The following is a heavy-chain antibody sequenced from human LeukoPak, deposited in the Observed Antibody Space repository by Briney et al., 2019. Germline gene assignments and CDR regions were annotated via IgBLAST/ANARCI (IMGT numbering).Heavy chain of an antibody. Sequence: VASVKVSCKASGYTFTSYDINWVRQATGQGLEWMGWMNPNSGNTGYAQKFQGRVTMTRNTSISTAYMELSSLRPEDTAVYYCAREITMVPGATGDWFDPWGQGTLVTVSS. J-gene: IGHJ5*02. CDR2: MNPNSGNT. V-gene: IGHV1-8*01. CDR3: AREITMVPGATGDWFDP. CDR1: GYTFTSYD. D-gene: IGHD3-10*01.